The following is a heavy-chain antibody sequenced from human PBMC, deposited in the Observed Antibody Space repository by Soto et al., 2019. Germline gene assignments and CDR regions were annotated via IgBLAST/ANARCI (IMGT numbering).Heavy chain of an antibody. CDR2: ISYDGSNK. J-gene: IGHJ6*02. V-gene: IGHV3-30*03. D-gene: IGHD2-15*01. CDR3: AREYCSGGTCYRGYYGMDV. CDR1: GFTFSSYG. Sequence: PGGSLRLSCAASGFTFSSYGMHWVRQAPGKGLEWVAVISYDGSNKYYADSVKGRFSISRDNSKSTLYLQMYSLTSEDTAVFYCAREYCSGGTCYRGYYGMDVWGQGTTVTVSS.